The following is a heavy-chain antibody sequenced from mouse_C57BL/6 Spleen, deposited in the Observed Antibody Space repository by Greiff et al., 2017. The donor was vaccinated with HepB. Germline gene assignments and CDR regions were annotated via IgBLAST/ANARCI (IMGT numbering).Heavy chain of an antibody. CDR3: TKGAQATFAY. J-gene: IGHJ3*01. V-gene: IGHV14-4*01. Sequence: VHVKQSGAELVRPGASVKLSCTASGFNIKDDYMHWVKQRPEQGLEWIGWIDPENGDTEYASKFQGKATITADTSSNTAYLQLSSLTSEDTAVYYCTKGAQATFAYWGQGTLVTVSA. CDR1: GFNIKDDY. D-gene: IGHD3-2*02. CDR2: IDPENGDT.